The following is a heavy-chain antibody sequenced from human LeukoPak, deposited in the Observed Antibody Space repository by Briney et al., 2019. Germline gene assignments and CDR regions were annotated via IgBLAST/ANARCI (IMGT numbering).Heavy chain of an antibody. V-gene: IGHV4-61*02. CDR1: GGSISSDSYY. J-gene: IGHJ4*02. CDR3: ARVPYYYDSRHPDY. Sequence: PSQTLSLTCTVSGGSISSDSYYWGWLRQPAGRGLEWVGRIYTTGNTNYNPSLKSRVTISVDTSKNQCSLKLSSVTAADTAVYYCARVPYYYDSRHPDYWGQGTLVTVSS. CDR2: IYTTGNT. D-gene: IGHD3-22*01.